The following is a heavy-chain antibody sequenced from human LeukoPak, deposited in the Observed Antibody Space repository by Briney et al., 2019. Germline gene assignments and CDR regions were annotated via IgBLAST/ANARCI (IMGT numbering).Heavy chain of an antibody. J-gene: IGHJ4*02. V-gene: IGHV3-23*01. CDR3: AKDPRQVGATTPDY. D-gene: IGHD1-26*01. Sequence: PGGSLRLSCAASGFTFSSYAMSWVRQAPGKGLEWVSAISGSGGSTYYADSVKGRFTISRDNSKNTLYLQMNSLRAEDTAVYYCAKDPRQVGATTPDYWGQGTLVTVSS. CDR1: GFTFSSYA. CDR2: ISGSGGST.